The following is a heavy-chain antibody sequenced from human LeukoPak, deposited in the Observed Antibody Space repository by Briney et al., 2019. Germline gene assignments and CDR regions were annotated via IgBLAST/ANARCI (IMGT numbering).Heavy chain of an antibody. J-gene: IGHJ5*02. CDR3: ASTRNLYCSGGSCYRYNWFDP. CDR1: GLTFSSYS. D-gene: IGHD2-15*01. Sequence: GRSLRLSWAASGLTFSSYSMNWVRQAPGKGLEWVSSISSSSYIYYADSVKGRFTSSRDNAKNSLYLQMNSLRAEDTAVYYCASTRNLYCSGGSCYRYNWFDPWGQGTLVTVSS. CDR2: ISSSSYI. V-gene: IGHV3-21*01.